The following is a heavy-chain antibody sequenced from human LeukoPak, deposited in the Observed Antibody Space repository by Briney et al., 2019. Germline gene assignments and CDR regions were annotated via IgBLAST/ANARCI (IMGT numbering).Heavy chain of an antibody. J-gene: IGHJ4*02. D-gene: IGHD3-10*01. V-gene: IGHV4-34*01. CDR2: INHAGST. Sequence: PSETLSLTCAVYGGSFSGDFWSWIRQSPGRGLEWIGEINHAGSTTYNPSLESRVTMSVDRSTNQISLEMTSVTAADTAIYYCARWDGSGSIFDYWGQGTLVTVSS. CDR1: GGSFSGDF. CDR3: ARWDGSGSIFDY.